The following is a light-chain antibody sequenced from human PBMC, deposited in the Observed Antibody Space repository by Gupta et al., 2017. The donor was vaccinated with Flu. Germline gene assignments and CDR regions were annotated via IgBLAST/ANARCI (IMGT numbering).Light chain of an antibody. J-gene: IGKJ1*01. Sequence: VGDTVTITCRASQSISVWLAWYQQKPGKAPKLLIYMASTLEGGVPSRFSGSGSGTEFTLTISSLQPDDFATYYCQHYHSYWTFGQGTKVEIK. CDR1: QSISVW. CDR3: QHYHSYWT. V-gene: IGKV1-5*03. CDR2: MAS.